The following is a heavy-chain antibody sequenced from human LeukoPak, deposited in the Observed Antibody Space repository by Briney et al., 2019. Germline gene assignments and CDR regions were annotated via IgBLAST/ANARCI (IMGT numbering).Heavy chain of an antibody. V-gene: IGHV4-34*01. CDR2: INHSGST. D-gene: IGHD3-22*01. Sequence: SETLSLTCAVYGGSFSGYYWSWIRQPPGRGLEWIGEINHSGSTNYNPSLKSRVTISVGTSKNQFSLKLSSVTAADTAVYYCARGYYYDPDSNFYYYYGMDVWGQGTTVTVSS. CDR1: GGSFSGYY. J-gene: IGHJ6*02. CDR3: ARGYYYDPDSNFYYYYGMDV.